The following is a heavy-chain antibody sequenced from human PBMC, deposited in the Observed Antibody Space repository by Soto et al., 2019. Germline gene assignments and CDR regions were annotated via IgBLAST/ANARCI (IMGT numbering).Heavy chain of an antibody. CDR3: AKGVNYYDSSGYYCYYYHGMDV. CDR2: ISGSGGST. V-gene: IGHV3-23*01. CDR1: GFTFSTNA. J-gene: IGHJ6*02. Sequence: EVQLLESGGGLVQPGGSLRLSCAASGFTFSTNAMSWVRQAPGKGLEWVSAISGSGGSTYYADSVKGRFTISRDNSKSTLYLQMNSLRAEDTAVYYCAKGVNYYDSSGYYCYYYHGMDVWGQGTTVTVSS. D-gene: IGHD3-22*01.